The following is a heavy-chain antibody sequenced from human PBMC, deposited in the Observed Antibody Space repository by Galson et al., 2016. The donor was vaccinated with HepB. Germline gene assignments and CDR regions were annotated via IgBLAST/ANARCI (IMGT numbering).Heavy chain of an antibody. J-gene: IGHJ4*02. V-gene: IGHV3-49*04. CDR3: TRAYYYDSNPPVNDY. Sequence: SLRLSCATSGFTFGDYAMSWVRQAPGKGLEWVGFIRSKAYGGTTEYAASVKGRFTISRDDSKSIAYLEMNSLKAEDTAVYYCTRAYYYDSNPPVNDYWGQGTLVTVSS. D-gene: IGHD3-22*01. CDR2: IRSKAYGGTT. CDR1: GFTFGDYA.